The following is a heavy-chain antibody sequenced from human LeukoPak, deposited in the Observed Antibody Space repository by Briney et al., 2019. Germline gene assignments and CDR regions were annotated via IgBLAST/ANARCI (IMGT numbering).Heavy chain of an antibody. V-gene: IGHV3-11*01. CDR2: ISSSGSTI. J-gene: IGHJ3*02. Sequence: GGSLRLSCAASGFTFSDYYMSWIRQAPGKGLEWVSYISSSGSTIYYADSVKGRFTISRDNAKNSLYLQMNSLRAEDTAVYYCARDGYCSGTSCYTRNDAFDIWGQGTMVTVSS. CDR3: ARDGYCSGTSCYTRNDAFDI. CDR1: GFTFSDYY. D-gene: IGHD2-2*02.